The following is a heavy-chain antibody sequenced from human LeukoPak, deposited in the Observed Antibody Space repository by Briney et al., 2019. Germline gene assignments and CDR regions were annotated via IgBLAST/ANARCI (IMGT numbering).Heavy chain of an antibody. CDR2: TYYRSKWYN. Sequence: SQTLSLTCGISGDSVSSNSAAWNWIRQSPSRGLEWLGGTYYRSKWYNEFAASVKGRITINPDTSKNQFSLHLNSVTPDDTAVYYCARGGLWAFDLWGQGTMVTVSS. V-gene: IGHV6-1*01. J-gene: IGHJ3*01. CDR3: ARGGLWAFDL. CDR1: GDSVSSNSAA.